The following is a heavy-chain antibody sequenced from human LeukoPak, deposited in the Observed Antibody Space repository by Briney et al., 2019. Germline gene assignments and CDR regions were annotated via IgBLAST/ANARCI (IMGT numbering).Heavy chain of an antibody. V-gene: IGHV1-69*13. D-gene: IGHD3-22*01. Sequence: SVKVSCKASGGTFSSYAISWVQQAPGQGLEWMGGIIPIFGTANYAQKFQGRVTITADESTSTAYMELSSLRSEDTAVYYCARDQSDYYDSSGYYDYWGQGTLVTVSS. CDR2: IIPIFGTA. CDR3: ARDQSDYYDSSGYYDY. CDR1: GGTFSSYA. J-gene: IGHJ4*02.